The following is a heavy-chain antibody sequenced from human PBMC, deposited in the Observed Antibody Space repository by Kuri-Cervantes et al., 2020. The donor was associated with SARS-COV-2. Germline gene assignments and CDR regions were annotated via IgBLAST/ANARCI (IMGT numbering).Heavy chain of an antibody. V-gene: IGHV3-13*01. D-gene: IGHD2-21*01. Sequence: GGSLRLSCAASGFTFSSYDMHWVRQATGKGLEWVSAIGTAGDTYYPGSVKGRFTISRDNSKNTLYLQINSPRSEDTAIFYCASARVGVLDLWGQGALVTVSS. CDR3: ASARVGVLDL. CDR1: GFTFSSYD. J-gene: IGHJ5*02. CDR2: IGTAGDT.